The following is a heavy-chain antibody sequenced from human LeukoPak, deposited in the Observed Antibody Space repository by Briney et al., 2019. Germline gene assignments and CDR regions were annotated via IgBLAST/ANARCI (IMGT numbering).Heavy chain of an antibody. CDR3: ARQRQWLVRY. CDR1: GGSISSYY. D-gene: IGHD6-19*01. J-gene: IGHJ4*02. V-gene: IGHV4-59*08. CDR2: IYYSGST. Sequence: SETLSLTCTVSGGSISSYYWSWIRQPPGKGLEWIGYIYYSGSTNYKPSLKSRVTISVDTSKNQFSLKLSSVTAADTAVYYCARQRQWLVRYWGQGTLVTVTS.